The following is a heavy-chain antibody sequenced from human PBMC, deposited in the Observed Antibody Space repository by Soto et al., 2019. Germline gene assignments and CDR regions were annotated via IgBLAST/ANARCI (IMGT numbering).Heavy chain of an antibody. CDR3: ARDLASYIAAEYYYYYYGMDV. V-gene: IGHV3-33*01. Sequence: QVQLVESGGGVVQPGRSLRLSCAASGFTFSSYGMHWVRQAPGKGLEWVAVIWYDGSNKYYADSVKGRFTISRDNSKNTLYLQMNSLRDEDTAVYYCARDLASYIAAEYYYYYYGMDVWGQGTTVTVSS. J-gene: IGHJ6*02. CDR1: GFTFSSYG. CDR2: IWYDGSNK. D-gene: IGHD6-13*01.